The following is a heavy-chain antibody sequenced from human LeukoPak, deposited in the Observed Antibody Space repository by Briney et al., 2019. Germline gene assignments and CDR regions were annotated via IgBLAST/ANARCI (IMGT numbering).Heavy chain of an antibody. J-gene: IGHJ6*03. CDR2: INHSGST. V-gene: IGHV4-34*01. D-gene: IGHD6-6*01. CDR1: GGSFSGYY. CDR3: ARAHGSSSRTYYYYYMDV. Sequence: PSETLSLTCAVYGGSFSGYYWSWIRQPPGKGLEWIGEINHSGSTNYNPSLKSRVTISVDTSKNQFSLKLSSVTAADTAVYYCARAHGSSSRTYYYYYMDVWGKGTTVTVSS.